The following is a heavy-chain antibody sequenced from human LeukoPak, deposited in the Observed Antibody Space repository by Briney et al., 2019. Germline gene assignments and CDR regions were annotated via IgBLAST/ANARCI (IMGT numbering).Heavy chain of an antibody. V-gene: IGHV3-15*01. CDR3: TTVAMVRGVIVN. D-gene: IGHD3-10*01. Sequence: PGGSLRLSCAASGFTFSNAWMSWVRQAPGKGLEWVGRIKSKTDGGTTDYAAPAKGRFTISRDDSKNTLYLQMNSLKTEDTAVYYCTTVAMVRGVIVNWGQGTLVTVSS. J-gene: IGHJ4*02. CDR1: GFTFSNAW. CDR2: IKSKTDGGTT.